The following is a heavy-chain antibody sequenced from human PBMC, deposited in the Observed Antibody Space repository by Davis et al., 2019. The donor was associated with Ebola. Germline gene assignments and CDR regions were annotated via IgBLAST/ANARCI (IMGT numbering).Heavy chain of an antibody. Sequence: GESLKISCAASGFTFSSYSMNWVRQAPGKGLEWVSYISSSSSTIYYADSVKGRFTISRDNAKNSLYLQMNSLRDEDTAVYYCARDRTGYFDYWGQGTLVTVSS. V-gene: IGHV3-48*02. CDR1: GFTFSSYS. J-gene: IGHJ4*02. CDR2: ISSSSSTI. CDR3: ARDRTGYFDY. D-gene: IGHD3/OR15-3a*01.